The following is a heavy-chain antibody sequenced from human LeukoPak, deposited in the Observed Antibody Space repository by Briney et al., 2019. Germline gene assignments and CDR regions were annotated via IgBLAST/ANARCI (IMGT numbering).Heavy chain of an antibody. D-gene: IGHD3-22*01. J-gene: IGHJ4*02. CDR2: IIPILGIA. CDR1: GGTLSSYA. CDR3: ARDVRIYYYDSSGYLDY. V-gene: IGHV1-69*04. Sequence: SVKVSCKASGGTLSSYAISWVRQAPGQGLEWMGRIIPILGIANYAQKFQGRVTITADKSTSTAYMELSSLRSEDTAVYYCARDVRIYYYDSSGYLDYWGQGTLVTVSS.